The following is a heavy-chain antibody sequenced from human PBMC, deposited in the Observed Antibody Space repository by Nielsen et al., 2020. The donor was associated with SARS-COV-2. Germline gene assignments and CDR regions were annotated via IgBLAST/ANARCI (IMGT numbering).Heavy chain of an antibody. CDR3: AGVTGGGVVVPAATYYFDY. V-gene: IGHV1-18*01. CDR2: ISAYNGNT. CDR1: GYTFTSYG. D-gene: IGHD2-2*01. Sequence: ASVKVSCKASGYTFTSYGISWVRQAPGQGLEWMGWISAYNGNTNYAQKLQGRVTMTTDTSTSTAYMELRSLRSDDTAVYYCAGVTGGGVVVPAATYYFDYWGQGTLVTVSS. J-gene: IGHJ4*02.